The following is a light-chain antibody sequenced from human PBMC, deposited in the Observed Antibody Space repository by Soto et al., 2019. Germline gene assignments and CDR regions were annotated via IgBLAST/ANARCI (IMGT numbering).Light chain of an antibody. Sequence: EILFTPSPGTLSLSPGGRATLSCRARPSVSSTHLAWYQQKPGQSPRLLIHGASSRASGIPDRFSGSVSGTDFTLTINRLEPEDFAVYYCHQYGISPPVTFGQGTRLEIK. V-gene: IGKV3-20*01. CDR2: GAS. CDR1: PSVSSTH. J-gene: IGKJ5*01. CDR3: HQYGISPPVT.